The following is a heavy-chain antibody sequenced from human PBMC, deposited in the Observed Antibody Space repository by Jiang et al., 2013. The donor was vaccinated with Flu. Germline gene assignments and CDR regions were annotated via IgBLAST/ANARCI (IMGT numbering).Heavy chain of an antibody. D-gene: IGHD2-15*01. J-gene: IGHJ1*01. Sequence: KPSETLSLTCTVSGGSVSGGSDYWSWIRQSPGKGLEWLGYIYDQLYPFPQESSHHSTRHVEDQFTLTLNSVTAADTAVYFCASGTVMSPAPPFQHWGQGTLVTVSS. V-gene: IGHV4-61*01. CDR1: GGSVSGGSDY. CDR3: ASGTVMSPAPPFQH. CDR2: IYD.